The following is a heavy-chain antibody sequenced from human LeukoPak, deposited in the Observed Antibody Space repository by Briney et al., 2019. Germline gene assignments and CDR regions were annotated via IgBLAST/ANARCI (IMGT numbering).Heavy chain of an antibody. J-gene: IGHJ4*02. CDR1: GYTFTSYD. CDR3: ARGMWQGQLVDY. CDR2: MNPNSGNT. Sequence: ASVKASCKASGYTFTSYDINWVRQATGQGLEWMGWMNPNSGNTGYAQKFQGRVTMTRNTSISTAYMELSSLRSEDTAVYYCARGMWQGQLVDYWGQGTLVTVSS. D-gene: IGHD6-6*01. V-gene: IGHV1-8*01.